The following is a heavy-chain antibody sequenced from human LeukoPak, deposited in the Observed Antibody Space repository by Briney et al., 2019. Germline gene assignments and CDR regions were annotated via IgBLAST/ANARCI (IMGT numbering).Heavy chain of an antibody. CDR2: ISSSSSYI. CDR3: ARDSRRGELLTLFDP. J-gene: IGHJ5*02. D-gene: IGHD1-26*01. CDR1: GFTFSSYS. Sequence: GGSLRLSCAASGFTFSSYSMNWVRQAPGKGLEWVSSISSSSSYIYYADSVKGRFTISRDNAKNSLYLQMNSLRAEDTAVYYCARDSRRGELLTLFDPWGQGTLVIVSS. V-gene: IGHV3-21*01.